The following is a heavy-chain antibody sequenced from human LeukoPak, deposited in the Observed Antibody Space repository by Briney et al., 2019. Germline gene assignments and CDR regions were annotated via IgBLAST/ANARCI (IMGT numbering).Heavy chain of an antibody. D-gene: IGHD6-13*01. CDR1: GFTFSSYA. CDR3: ARDIIPYSSSWYSFQH. V-gene: IGHV3-30*04. Sequence: PGGSLRLSCAASGFTFSSYAMHWVRQAPGKGLEWVAVISYDGSNKYYADSVKGRFTISRDNSKNTLYLQMNSLRAEDTAVYYCARDIIPYSSSWYSFQHWGQGTLVTVSS. J-gene: IGHJ1*01. CDR2: ISYDGSNK.